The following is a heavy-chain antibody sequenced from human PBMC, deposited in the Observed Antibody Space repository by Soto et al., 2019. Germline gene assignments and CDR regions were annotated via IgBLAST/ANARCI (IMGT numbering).Heavy chain of an antibody. V-gene: IGHV1-69-2*01. D-gene: IGHD6-13*01. CDR2: VDPEDGET. J-gene: IGHJ6*02. Sequence: GASVKGSCKVSGYTYTDYYMHWVQKATGKGLEWMGLVDPEDGETIYAEKFQGRVTITADTSTDTAYMELSSLRSEDTAVYYCATGVDSSSSLVLPRYYNYGMDVWGQGTTVTVSS. CDR3: ATGVDSSSSLVLPRYYNYGMDV. CDR1: GYTYTDYY.